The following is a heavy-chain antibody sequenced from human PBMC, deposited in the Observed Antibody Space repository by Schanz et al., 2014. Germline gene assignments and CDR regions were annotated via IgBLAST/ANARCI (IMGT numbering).Heavy chain of an antibody. V-gene: IGHV3-23*01. J-gene: IGHJ3*02. CDR2: ISSGGGST. CDR3: AKGRFGELSAFDI. CDR1: GFTFSTSA. Sequence: EVQLLESGGGLVQPGGSLRLSCAASGFTFSTSAMSWVRQVPGKGLEWVSSISSGGGSTYYADSVKGRFTISRDNSKNTLYLQMNSLRAEDTAVYYCAKGRFGELSAFDIWGQGTMVTVSS. D-gene: IGHD3-10*01.